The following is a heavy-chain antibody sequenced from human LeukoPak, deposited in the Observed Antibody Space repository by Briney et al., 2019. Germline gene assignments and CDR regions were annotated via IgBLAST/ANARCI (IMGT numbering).Heavy chain of an antibody. CDR1: GGSISSYH. V-gene: IGHV4-59*01. D-gene: IGHD3-10*01. CDR3: ARSPGSGSTFDY. Sequence: PSETLSLTCTVSGGSISSYHWTWIRQPPGKGLEWIGYIYYRGSTNYNPSLKSRVTISVDTSKNQFSLRLSSVTAAGTAVYYCARSPGSGSTFDYWGQGTLVIVSS. J-gene: IGHJ4*02. CDR2: IYYRGST.